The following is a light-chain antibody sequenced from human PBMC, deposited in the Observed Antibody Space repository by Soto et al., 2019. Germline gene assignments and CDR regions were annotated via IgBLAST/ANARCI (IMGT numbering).Light chain of an antibody. CDR2: DAS. Sequence: EIVLTQSPGTLSLSPGERATLSCRASQSVSSSYLAWYQQKPGQAPRLLIYDASNRATGIPARFSGSGSGTDFTLTISSLEPEDFAVYYCQQRSNSFGFGQGTRLENK. CDR1: QSVSSSY. J-gene: IGKJ5*01. CDR3: QQRSNSFG. V-gene: IGKV3D-20*02.